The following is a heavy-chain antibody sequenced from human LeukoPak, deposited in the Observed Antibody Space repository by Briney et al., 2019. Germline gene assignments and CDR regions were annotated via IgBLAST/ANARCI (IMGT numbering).Heavy chain of an antibody. Sequence: GGSLRLSCAASGFSFTAYSMNWVRQAPGRGLEWTSYIGPGGDIYYADSVTGRFTVSRDTVKNSLYLQMNGLRVEDTAVYYCARRFDSWGQGTLVTVSS. CDR1: GFSFTAYS. V-gene: IGHV3-48*01. CDR2: IGPGGDI. CDR3: ARRFDS. J-gene: IGHJ4*02.